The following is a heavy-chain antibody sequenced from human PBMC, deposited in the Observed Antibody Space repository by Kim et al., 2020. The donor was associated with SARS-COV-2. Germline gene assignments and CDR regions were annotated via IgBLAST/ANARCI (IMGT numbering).Heavy chain of an antibody. CDR3: AKDQVVTAIQGRYGY. J-gene: IGHJ4*02. V-gene: IGHV3-23*01. CDR2: ISAGGGST. Sequence: GGSLRLSCAASGFTFSSYAMTWVRQAPGKGLEWVSAISAGGGSTYYADSVKGRLTISRDNSRNTLYLQMNSLRAEDTAVYYCAKDQVVTAIQGRYGYWGQGTLVTVSS. D-gene: IGHD2-21*02. CDR1: GFTFSSYA.